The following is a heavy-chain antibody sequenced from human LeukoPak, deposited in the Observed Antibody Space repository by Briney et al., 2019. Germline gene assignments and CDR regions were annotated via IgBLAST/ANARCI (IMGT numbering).Heavy chain of an antibody. D-gene: IGHD6-19*01. CDR2: IYYSGST. CDR3: ASRLSSGWPGWFDP. CDR1: GGSISSSSYY. V-gene: IGHV4-39*01. J-gene: IGHJ5*02. Sequence: SETLSLTCTVSGGSISSSSYYWGWIRQPPGKGLEWIGSIYYSGSTYYNPSLKSRVTISVDTSKNQFSLKLSSVTAADTAVYYCASRLSSGWPGWFDPWGQGTLVTASS.